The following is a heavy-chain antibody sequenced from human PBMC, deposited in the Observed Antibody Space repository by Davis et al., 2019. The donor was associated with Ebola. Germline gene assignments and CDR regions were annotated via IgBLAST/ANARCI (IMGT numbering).Heavy chain of an antibody. CDR3: ARGFAIAAAIIDY. D-gene: IGHD6-13*01. V-gene: IGHV1-3*01. J-gene: IGHJ4*02. Sequence: FQGRVTITRDTSASTAYMELSSLRSEDTGLYYCARGFAIAAAIIDYWGQGTLVTVSS.